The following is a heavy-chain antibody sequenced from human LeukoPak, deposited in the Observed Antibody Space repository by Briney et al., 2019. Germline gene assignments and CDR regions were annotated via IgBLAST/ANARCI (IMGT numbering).Heavy chain of an antibody. CDR3: RVCGGDCSLIDT. Sequence: SGGSLRLSCAASDFPVRSNYMSWVRQAPGKGLECVSYISRDSSTTYAASVKGRFTTSRDNSGNTLYLQMNNLKTEDTAVYYCRVCGGDCSLIDTWGQGTLVTVSS. V-gene: IGHV3-53*01. J-gene: IGHJ5*02. CDR2: ISRDSST. CDR1: DFPVRSNY. D-gene: IGHD2-21*02.